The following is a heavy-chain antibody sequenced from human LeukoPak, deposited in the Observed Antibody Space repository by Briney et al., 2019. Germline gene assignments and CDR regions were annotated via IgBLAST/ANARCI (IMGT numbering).Heavy chain of an antibody. Sequence: SQTLSLTCTVSGGSISSGSYYWSWIRQPAGKGLEWIGRIYTSGSTNYNPSLKRRVPISVDTSKNQFSLKLSSVTAADTAVYYCARVSGSYRWYFDYWGQGTLVTVS. D-gene: IGHD1-26*01. CDR2: IYTSGST. J-gene: IGHJ4*02. CDR3: ARVSGSYRWYFDY. V-gene: IGHV4-61*02. CDR1: GGSISSGSYY.